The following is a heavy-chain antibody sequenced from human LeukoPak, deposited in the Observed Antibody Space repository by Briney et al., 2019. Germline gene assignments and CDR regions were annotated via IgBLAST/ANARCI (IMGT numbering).Heavy chain of an antibody. Sequence: GGSLRLSCAASRFTFSSYSMNWVRQAPGKGLEWVSYISSSSSTIYYADSVKGRFTISRDNAKNSLYLQMNSLRAEDTAVYYCARDLFSTMVRGVNPPGYWGQGTLVTVSS. J-gene: IGHJ4*02. V-gene: IGHV3-48*04. CDR3: ARDLFSTMVRGVNPPGY. CDR2: ISSSSSTI. CDR1: RFTFSSYS. D-gene: IGHD3-10*01.